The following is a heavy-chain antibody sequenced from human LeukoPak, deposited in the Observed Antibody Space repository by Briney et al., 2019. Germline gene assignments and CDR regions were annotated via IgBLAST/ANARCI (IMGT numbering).Heavy chain of an antibody. J-gene: IGHJ3*02. CDR2: IIPILGIA. CDR1: GGTFISYA. V-gene: IGHV1-69*04. CDR3: ARGWADTMMAFDI. D-gene: IGHD3-22*01. Sequence: GASVKVSCKASGGTFISYAISWVRQAPGQGLEWMGRIIPILGIANYAQKFQGRVTITADKSTSTAYMELSSLRSEDTAVYYCARGWADTMMAFDIWGQGTMVTVSS.